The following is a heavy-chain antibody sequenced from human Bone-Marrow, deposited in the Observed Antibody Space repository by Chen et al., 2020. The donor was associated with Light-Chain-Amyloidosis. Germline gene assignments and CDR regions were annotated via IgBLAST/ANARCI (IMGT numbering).Heavy chain of an antibody. CDR2: IDSIGTYI. Sequence: EVLLVEEGGGLVKPGGSLRLSCAASGFTFASYTMNWVRQAPGKGLEWVSSIDSIGTYINYADSTRGRFSISRDNAKNSLYLQITSLRAEDTAVYYCARDQVEYKFFYYMDVWGKGTTVTVSS. CDR3: ARDQVEYKFFYYMDV. D-gene: IGHD6-6*01. CDR1: GFTFASYT. V-gene: IGHV3-21*06. J-gene: IGHJ6*03.